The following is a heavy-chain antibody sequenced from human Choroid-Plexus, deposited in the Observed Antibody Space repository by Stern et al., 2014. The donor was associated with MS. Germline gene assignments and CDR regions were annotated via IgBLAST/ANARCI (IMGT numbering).Heavy chain of an antibody. CDR2: VSYDGSNK. J-gene: IGHJ5*02. CDR3: AKDRQYLTYFFDH. V-gene: IGHV3-30*18. Sequence: VQLVESGGGVVQPGRPLRISCVASGFTFGSCAMHWVRQAPGKGLEWVAGVSYDGSNKYYADSVKGRFTISRDNSQNTLYMQMSSLRPEDTAVYYCAKDRQYLTYFFDHWGHGSLVTVSS. D-gene: IGHD2/OR15-2a*01. CDR1: GFTFGSCA.